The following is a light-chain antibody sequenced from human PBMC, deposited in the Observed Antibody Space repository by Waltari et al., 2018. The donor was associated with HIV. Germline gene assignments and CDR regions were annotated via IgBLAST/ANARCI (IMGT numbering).Light chain of an antibody. V-gene: IGLV2-14*01. J-gene: IGLJ2*01. CDR3: ASYTANDTVI. Sequence: SGLTQPASLSGFPGQSITISCPGSARHFGFSNFISWYQQHPGKFPKVILPKLDSRASGISHRFSGSKSGNTASLTIAGLQAEDEAVYYCASYTANDTVIFAGGTTVTVL. CDR1: ARHFGFSNF. CDR2: KLD.